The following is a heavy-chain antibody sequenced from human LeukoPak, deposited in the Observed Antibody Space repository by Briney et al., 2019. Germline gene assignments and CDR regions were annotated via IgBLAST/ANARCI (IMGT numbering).Heavy chain of an antibody. CDR2: IYYSGST. CDR1: GGSISSGGYY. D-gene: IGHD2-2*02. Sequence: SETLSLTCTVSGGSISSGGYYWSWIRQHPGKGLEWIGYIYYSGSTYYNPSLKSRVTISVDTSKNQFSLKLSSVTAAGTAVYYCARGIVGVPAAIGVLNLWFDPWGQGTLVTVSS. V-gene: IGHV4-31*03. CDR3: ARGIVGVPAAIGVLNLWFDP. J-gene: IGHJ5*02.